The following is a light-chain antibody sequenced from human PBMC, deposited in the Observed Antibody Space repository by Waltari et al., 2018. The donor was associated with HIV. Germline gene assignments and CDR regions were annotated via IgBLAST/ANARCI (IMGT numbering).Light chain of an antibody. J-gene: IGLJ2*01. CDR3: QVRDSRSDPVV. Sequence: SYVLTQPPSVSVAPGKTARITCGGNNIGRKSVHWYQQRPGQAPMLVIYYDSDRPSGITERFSGSNSGNTATLTISRVEAGDEADYYCQVRDSRSDPVVFGGGTKLTAL. CDR1: NIGRKS. CDR2: YDS. V-gene: IGLV3-21*04.